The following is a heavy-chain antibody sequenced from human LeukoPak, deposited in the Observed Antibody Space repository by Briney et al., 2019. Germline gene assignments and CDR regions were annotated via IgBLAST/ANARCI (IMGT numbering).Heavy chain of an antibody. Sequence: PGGSLRLSCAASGFTFDDYAMHWVRQAPGKGLEWVSDISWNSGSVGYADSVQGRFTVSRDNAKNTLYLQMHSLRVEDTAMYYCARGLRDRYGMDVWGQGTTVTVSS. V-gene: IGHV3-9*01. CDR2: ISWNSGSV. CDR3: ARGLRDRYGMDV. J-gene: IGHJ6*02. CDR1: GFTFDDYA.